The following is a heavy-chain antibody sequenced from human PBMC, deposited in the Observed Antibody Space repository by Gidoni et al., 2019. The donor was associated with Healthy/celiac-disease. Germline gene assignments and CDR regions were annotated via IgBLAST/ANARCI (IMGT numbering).Heavy chain of an antibody. CDR3: ARTRYTWSGSSSSSGQGGMDV. CDR2: ISYDGSNK. J-gene: IGHJ6*02. V-gene: IGHV3-30-3*01. D-gene: IGHD6-6*01. CDR1: GFTFSSYA. Sequence: QVQLVESGGGVVQPGRSLRLSCAASGFTFSSYAMHRVRQAPGKGLEWVAVISYDGSNKYYADSVKGRFTISRDNSKNTLYLQMNSLRAEDTAVYYCARTRYTWSGSSSSSGQGGMDVWGQGTTVTVSS.